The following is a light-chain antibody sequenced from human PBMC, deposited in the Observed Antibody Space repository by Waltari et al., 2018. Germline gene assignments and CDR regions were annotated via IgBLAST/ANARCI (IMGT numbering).Light chain of an antibody. CDR1: QSVSSS. Sequence: DILMTPSPSPPSAFVGDRVPITCRASQSVSSSLNWYQQKPGKAPKLLIYAASTLQSGIPARFSGSGSGTEFTLTISSLQPEDSATYYCQQYYSTPQYTFGQGTKLEIK. V-gene: IGKV1-39*01. CDR2: AAS. J-gene: IGKJ2*01. CDR3: QQYYSTPQYT.